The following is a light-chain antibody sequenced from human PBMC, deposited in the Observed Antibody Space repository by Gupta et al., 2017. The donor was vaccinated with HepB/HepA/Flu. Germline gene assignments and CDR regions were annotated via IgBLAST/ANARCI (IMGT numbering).Light chain of an antibody. CDR3: QQRSNCPLT. J-gene: IGKJ4*01. Sequence: LTQSPASLSLSLGDRATITCRASQGISSYLAWYQQKPGQAPRRLIYDASSMASGIPSRFSGSGSGTDFTLTISSLEPEDFAAYYCQQRSNCPLTFGGGTKVEIK. CDR1: QGISSY. V-gene: IGKV3-11*01. CDR2: DAS.